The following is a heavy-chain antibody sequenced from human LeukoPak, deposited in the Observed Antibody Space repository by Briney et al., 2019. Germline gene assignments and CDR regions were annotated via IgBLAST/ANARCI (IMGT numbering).Heavy chain of an antibody. J-gene: IGHJ4*02. CDR3: AKDAQRGFDYSNSLEH. V-gene: IGHV3-33*06. CDR1: GFTFSNFG. D-gene: IGHD4-11*01. CDR2: IWSDATHQ. Sequence: PGRSLRLSCEASGFTFSNFGMHWVGQAPGTGPEWVAVIWSDATHQYYGASVKGLFTISRDNFKKTVSLQMDSLRAEDTAVYYCAKDAQRGFDYSNSLEHWGQGSLVTVSS.